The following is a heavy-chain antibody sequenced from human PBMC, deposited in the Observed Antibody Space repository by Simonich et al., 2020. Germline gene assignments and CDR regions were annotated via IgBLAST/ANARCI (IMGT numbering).Heavy chain of an antibody. J-gene: IGHJ3*02. V-gene: IGHV3-30*07. Sequence: QVQLVESGGGVVQPGRSLRLSCAASGFTFSSYAMHWVRQAPVKRLEWVAVISNDGRNKIYADSVKGRFTISRDNSKNTLYLQMNSLRAEDTAVYYCAREGAGNDAFDIWGQGTMVTVSS. CDR1: GFTFSSYA. D-gene: IGHD1-26*01. CDR2: ISNDGRNK. CDR3: AREGAGNDAFDI.